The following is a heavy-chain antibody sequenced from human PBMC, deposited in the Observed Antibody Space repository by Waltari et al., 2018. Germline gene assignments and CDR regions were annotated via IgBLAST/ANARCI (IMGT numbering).Heavy chain of an antibody. CDR3: ARVGIAAAGSPDY. V-gene: IGHV4-39*07. CDR2: IYYSGST. D-gene: IGHD6-13*01. Sequence: QLQLQESGPGLVKPSETLSLTCTVSGGSISSSSYYWGWIRQPPGKGLEWIGSIYYSGSTYYNPSLKSRVTISVDTSKNQFSLKLSSVTAADTAVYYCARVGIAAAGSPDYWGQGTLVTVSS. CDR1: GGSISSSSYY. J-gene: IGHJ4*02.